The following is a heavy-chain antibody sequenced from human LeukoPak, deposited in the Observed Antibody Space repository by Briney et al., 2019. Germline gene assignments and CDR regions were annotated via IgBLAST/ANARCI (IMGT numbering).Heavy chain of an antibody. CDR3: ARGARGGNNWFDP. CDR1: GVSISRYY. J-gene: IGHJ5*02. D-gene: IGHD2-15*01. Sequence: SETLSPTFAVSGVSISRYYWSWIRKPPGMGLEWIGYISYTGSFNYNPSLQSRVTISVDTSKNQFSLKLSSVTAADTAVYYCARGARGGNNWFDPWGQGTLVTVSS. CDR2: ISYTGSF. V-gene: IGHV4-59*08.